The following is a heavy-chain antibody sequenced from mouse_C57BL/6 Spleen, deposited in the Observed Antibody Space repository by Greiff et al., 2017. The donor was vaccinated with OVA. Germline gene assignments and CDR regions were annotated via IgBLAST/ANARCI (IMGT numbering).Heavy chain of an antibody. CDR1: GFTFSDYG. CDR2: ISSGSSTI. V-gene: IGHV5-17*03. Sequence: EVMLVESGGGLVKPGGSLKLSCAASGFTFSDYGMHWVRQAPEKGLEWVAYISSGSSTIYYADTVKGRFTISRDNAKNTLFLQMSSLRSEDTAMYYCARRDDGCYLYAMDYWGQGTSVTVAS. CDR3: ARRDDGCYLYAMDY. D-gene: IGHD2-3*01. J-gene: IGHJ4*01.